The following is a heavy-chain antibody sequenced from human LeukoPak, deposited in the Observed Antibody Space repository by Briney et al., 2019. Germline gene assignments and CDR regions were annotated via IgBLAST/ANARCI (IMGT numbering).Heavy chain of an antibody. J-gene: IGHJ5*02. Sequence: SQTLSLTCAISGDSVSGNSTAYNWIRQSPSRGLGWLGRTYYRSKWYNDYAVSVKSRITINPGTSKNQFSLQLNSVTPEDTAVYYCARDEDGYNYGFDPWGQGTLVTVSS. D-gene: IGHD5-24*01. CDR1: GDSVSGNSTA. CDR2: TYYRSKWYN. CDR3: ARDEDGYNYGFDP. V-gene: IGHV6-1*01.